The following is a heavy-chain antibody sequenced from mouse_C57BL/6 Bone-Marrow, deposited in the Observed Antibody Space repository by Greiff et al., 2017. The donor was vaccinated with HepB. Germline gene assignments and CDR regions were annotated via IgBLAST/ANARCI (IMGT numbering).Heavy chain of an antibody. D-gene: IGHD2-1*01. V-gene: IGHV10-1*01. J-gene: IGHJ4*01. Sequence: EVKLVESGGGLVQPKGSLKLSCAASGFSFNTYAMNWVRQAPGKGLEWVARIRSKSNNYATYYADSVKDRFTISRDDSESMLYLQMNNLKTEDTAMYYCVRRGGNYDYAMDYWGQGTSVTVSS. CDR1: GFSFNTYA. CDR2: IRSKSNNYAT. CDR3: VRRGGNYDYAMDY.